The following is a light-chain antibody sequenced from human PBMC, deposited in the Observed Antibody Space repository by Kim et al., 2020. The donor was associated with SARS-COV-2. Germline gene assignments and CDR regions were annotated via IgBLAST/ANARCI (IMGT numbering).Light chain of an antibody. V-gene: IGLV3-1*01. J-gene: IGLJ1*01. CDR3: QAWDSSTHNAV. CDR1: GLGEKN. Sequence: PGQEARPTCSGYGLGEKNVSCYQQKPGQAPVLVVYLYKQRPSGIPVRFSGSGSGTAATLTLSGTEAMDVDDDYCQAWDSSTHNAVFGAGTKVTVL. CDR2: LYK.